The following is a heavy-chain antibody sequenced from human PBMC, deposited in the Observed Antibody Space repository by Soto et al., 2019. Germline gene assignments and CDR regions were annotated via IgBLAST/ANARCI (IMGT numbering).Heavy chain of an antibody. D-gene: IGHD3-10*01. CDR2: IIPMLSMS. CDR1: GGTFNSYT. Sequence: QVQLVQSGAEVKKSGSSVRVSCKASGGTFNSYTLSWVRQAPGQRLEWMGRIIPMLSMSTYAQKFQGRVSIIADKSTNTVYLDLSSLRSDDTAIYYCARSYGSGSRPFDYWGQGTLVTVSS. CDR3: ARSYGSGSRPFDY. J-gene: IGHJ4*02. V-gene: IGHV1-69*02.